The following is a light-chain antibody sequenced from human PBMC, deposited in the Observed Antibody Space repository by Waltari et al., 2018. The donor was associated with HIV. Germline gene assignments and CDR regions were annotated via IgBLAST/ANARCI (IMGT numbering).Light chain of an antibody. J-gene: IGKJ1*01. CDR1: QSVLVHSNVKNN. CDR2: WSS. Sequence: DIVMTQSPDSLAVSLGERATINCKSSQSVLVHSNVKNNLAWYQQKFGQPPKLLFYWSSDRKSGVPDRFSASGSGTDFTLTISSLQAEDVALYYCQQYYSTPQTFGQGTRVEIK. CDR3: QQYYSTPQT. V-gene: IGKV4-1*01.